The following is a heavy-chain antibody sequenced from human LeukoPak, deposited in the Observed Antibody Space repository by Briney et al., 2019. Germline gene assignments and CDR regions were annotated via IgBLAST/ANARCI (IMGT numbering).Heavy chain of an antibody. CDR3: GGAPPYNGRVYKGGDY. CDR2: IIPIFGTA. V-gene: IGHV1-69*01. CDR1: GGTFSSYA. Sequence: VASVKVSCKASGGTFSSYAISWVRQAPGQGLEWMGGIIPIFGTANYAQKFQGRVTITADESTSTAYMELSSLRSEDTAVYYCGGAPPYNGRVYKGGDYGGRETLVTVSS. D-gene: IGHD2-8*01. J-gene: IGHJ4*02.